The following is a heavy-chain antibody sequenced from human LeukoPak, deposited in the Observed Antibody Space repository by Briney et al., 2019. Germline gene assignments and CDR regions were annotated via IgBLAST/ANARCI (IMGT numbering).Heavy chain of an antibody. Sequence: SAKVSCKASGGTFSSYAISWVRQAPGQGLEWMGGIIPIFGTANYAQKFQGRVTITADESTSTAYMELSSLRSEDTAVYYCASVRGYSGEVALAYWGQGTLVTVSS. D-gene: IGHD5-12*01. CDR1: GGTFSSYA. CDR2: IIPIFGTA. V-gene: IGHV1-69*13. J-gene: IGHJ4*02. CDR3: ASVRGYSGEVALAY.